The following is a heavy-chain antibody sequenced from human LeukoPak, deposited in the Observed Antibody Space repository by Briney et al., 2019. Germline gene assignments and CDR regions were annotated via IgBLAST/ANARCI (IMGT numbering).Heavy chain of an antibody. CDR3: ARDPPVTIFGVVFSTSTGMDV. V-gene: IGHV6-1*01. CDR1: GDSVSSNSAA. CDR2: TYYRSKWYN. Sequence: SQTLSLTCAISGDSVSSNSAAWNWIGQSPSRGLEWLGRTYYRSKWYNDYAVSVKSRITINPDTSKNQFSLQLNSVTPEDTAVYYCARDPPVTIFGVVFSTSTGMDVWGKGTTVTVSS. D-gene: IGHD3-3*01. J-gene: IGHJ6*03.